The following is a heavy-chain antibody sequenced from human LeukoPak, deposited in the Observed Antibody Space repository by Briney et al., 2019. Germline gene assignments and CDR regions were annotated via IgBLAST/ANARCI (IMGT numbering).Heavy chain of an antibody. D-gene: IGHD1-26*01. CDR3: ARQTAKKWDLPGSFDS. Sequence: SETLSLTCTVSGGSISSDYWSWIRQPPGKGLEWIGHIYHSGNTNYNPSLNSRVTISQDSSQNQISLRLNSVTAADTAVYYCARQTAKKWDLPGSFDSWGQGILVTVSS. V-gene: IGHV4-59*08. CDR2: IYHSGNT. CDR1: GGSISSDY. J-gene: IGHJ4*02.